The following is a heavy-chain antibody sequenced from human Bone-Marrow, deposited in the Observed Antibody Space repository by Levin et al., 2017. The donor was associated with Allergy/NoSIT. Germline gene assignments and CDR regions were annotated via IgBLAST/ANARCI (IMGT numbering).Heavy chain of an antibody. V-gene: IGHV1-2*02. CDR2: INPLNGGI. CDR1: GYSFTDFY. Sequence: AGESLKISCKASGYSFTDFYIHWVRQAPGLGLEWMGLINPLNGGIKYAPKFQGRVTMTRDTPMTTAYMELTNLRSDDTAVYYCARSLVGATFDFWGQGPLVTVSS. J-gene: IGHJ4*01. CDR3: ARSLVGATFDF. D-gene: IGHD1-26*01.